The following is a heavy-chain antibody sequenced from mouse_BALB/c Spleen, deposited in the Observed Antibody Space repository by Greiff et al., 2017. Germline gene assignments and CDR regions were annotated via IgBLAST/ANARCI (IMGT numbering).Heavy chain of an antibody. V-gene: IGHV1-63*02. J-gene: IGHJ4*01. Sequence: QVQLQQPGAELVKPGASVKISCKASGYTFTNYWLGWVKQRPGHGLEWIGDIYPGGGYTNYNEKFKGKATLTADTSSSTAYMQLSSLTSEDSAVYFCARGGGSHAMDYWGQGTSVTVAS. CDR3: ARGGGSHAMDY. CDR1: GYTFTNYW. CDR2: IYPGGGYT. D-gene: IGHD1-1*01.